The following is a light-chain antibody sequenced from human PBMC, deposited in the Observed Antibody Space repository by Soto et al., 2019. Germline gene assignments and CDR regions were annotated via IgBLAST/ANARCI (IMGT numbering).Light chain of an antibody. CDR2: WAS. CDR1: KSVLYSANNANY. CDR3: QQYDSTPFA. J-gene: IGKJ4*02. V-gene: IGKV4-1*01. Sequence: DIVMTQSPDSMAVSLGERATINCKSSKSVLYSANNANYLAWYQQKPGQPPRLLIYWASTRESGVPDRFSGSGSGTDFTLTISSLQAEDVAVYYCQQYDSTPFAFGGGTKVEIK.